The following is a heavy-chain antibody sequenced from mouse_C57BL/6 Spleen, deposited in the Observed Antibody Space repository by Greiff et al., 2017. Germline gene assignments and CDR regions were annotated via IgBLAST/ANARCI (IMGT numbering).Heavy chain of an antibody. CDR1: GYSFTDYN. D-gene: IGHD1-1*01. V-gene: IGHV1-39*01. CDR3: ARRDYYGSAGYFDV. Sequence: EVKLMESGPELVKPGASVKISCKASGYSFTDYNMNWVKQSNGKSLEWIGVINPNYGTTSYNQKFKGKATLTVDQSSSTAYMQLNSLTSEDSAVYYCARRDYYGSAGYFDVWGTGTTVTVSS. J-gene: IGHJ1*03. CDR2: INPNYGTT.